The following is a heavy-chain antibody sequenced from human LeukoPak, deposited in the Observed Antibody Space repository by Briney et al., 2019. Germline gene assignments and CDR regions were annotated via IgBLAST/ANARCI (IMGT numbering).Heavy chain of an antibody. J-gene: IGHJ4*02. Sequence: SETLSLTCTVSGGSISSSSYYWGWIRQPPGKGLEWIGSIYYSGSTYYNPSLKGRVTISVDTSKNQFSLKLSSVTAADTAVYYCATPAKYYYDSSGYYYFDYWGQGTLVAVSS. CDR3: ATPAKYYYDSSGYYYFDY. CDR2: IYYSGST. D-gene: IGHD3-22*01. V-gene: IGHV4-39*01. CDR1: GGSISSSSYY.